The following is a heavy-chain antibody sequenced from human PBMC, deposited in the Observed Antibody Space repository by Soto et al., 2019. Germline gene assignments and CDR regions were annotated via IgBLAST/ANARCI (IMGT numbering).Heavy chain of an antibody. D-gene: IGHD3-22*01. CDR2: IYWDEDK. V-gene: IGHV2-5*02. CDR1: GFSLSTSGVG. Sequence: ASGPTLVNPTQPLTLTCTFSGFSLSTSGVGVGWIRQPPGKALEWLALIYWDEDKRYSPSLKSRLTITKDTSKNQVVLTMTNMDPVDTATYYCAHSWPSDYRDVYYFDYWGQGTLVTVSS. CDR3: AHSWPSDYRDVYYFDY. J-gene: IGHJ4*02.